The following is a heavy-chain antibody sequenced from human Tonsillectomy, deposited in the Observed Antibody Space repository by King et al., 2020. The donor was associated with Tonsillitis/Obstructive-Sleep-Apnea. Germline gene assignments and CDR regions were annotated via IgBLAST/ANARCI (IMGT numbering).Heavy chain of an antibody. J-gene: IGHJ4*02. CDR3: ARVFCTTGVCYRPFDN. CDR2: IYHTASI. V-gene: IGHV4-34*01. CDR1: GSFSGFY. D-gene: IGHD2-8*01. Sequence: VQLQQWGAGLLKSSETLSLTCAGGSFSGFYWSWIRQPPGKGLEWIGEIYHTASISYNPSLKSRVTMSVDTSKNHFSLNLNSVTAADTAVYYCARVFCTTGVCYRPFDNWGQGTLVTVSS.